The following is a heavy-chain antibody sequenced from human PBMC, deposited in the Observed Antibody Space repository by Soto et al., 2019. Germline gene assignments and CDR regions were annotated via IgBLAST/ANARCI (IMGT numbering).Heavy chain of an antibody. CDR2: IYASGAT. CDR1: GGSISTYY. V-gene: IGHV4-59*01. Sequence: SETLSLTCTVSGGSISTYYWSWIRQPPGGTLEWIGYIYASGATTYNPSLESRVTMSEDMPNNEFSLELTSLTAADTAVYYCPRSHSFGGSFYHYYFDFWGQVALGTVSS. D-gene: IGHD3-3*01. J-gene: IGHJ4*02. CDR3: PRSHSFGGSFYHYYFDF.